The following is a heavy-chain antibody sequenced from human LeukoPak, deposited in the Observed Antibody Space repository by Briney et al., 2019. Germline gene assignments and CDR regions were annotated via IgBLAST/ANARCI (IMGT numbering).Heavy chain of an antibody. Sequence: PGGSLSLSCVASGFTFSNYAMNWVRQAPGRGLEWVSGFSGSGGTTYYADSVKGRLTISRDNSKNTLYLQMNSLRAEDTAVYYCAKDQFVVVPATDAFDIWGQGTMVTVSS. D-gene: IGHD2-2*01. CDR2: FSGSGGTT. CDR1: GFTFSNYA. J-gene: IGHJ3*02. CDR3: AKDQFVVVPATDAFDI. V-gene: IGHV3-23*01.